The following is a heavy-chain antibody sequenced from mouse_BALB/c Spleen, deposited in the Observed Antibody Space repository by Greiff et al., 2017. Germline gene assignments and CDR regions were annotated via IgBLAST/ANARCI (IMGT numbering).Heavy chain of an antibody. Sequence: EVKLVESGPSLVKPSQTLSLTCSVTGDSITSGYWNWIRKFPGNKLEYMGYISYSGSTYYNPSLKSRISITRDTSKNQYYLQLNSVTTEDTATYYCARKGTTATSMDYWGQGTSVTVSS. J-gene: IGHJ4*01. V-gene: IGHV3-8*02. CDR2: ISYSGST. CDR1: GDSITSGY. CDR3: ARKGTTATSMDY. D-gene: IGHD1-2*01.